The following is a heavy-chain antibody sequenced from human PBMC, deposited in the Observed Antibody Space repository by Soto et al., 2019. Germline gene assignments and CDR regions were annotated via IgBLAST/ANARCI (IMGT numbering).Heavy chain of an antibody. V-gene: IGHV5-51*01. CDR1: GYNYDTYW. J-gene: IGHJ4*02. CDR3: ARSYYDSSGYYYDMDY. D-gene: IGHD3-22*01. CDR2: IFPRDSDT. Sequence: LKISCKGSGYNYDTYWIAWVRQMPGKGLEWMGIIFPRDSDTRYRPSFQGQVTISADRSTTTAYLQWYSLKASDTAMYYCARSYYDSSGYYYDMDYWGQGTLVTVSS.